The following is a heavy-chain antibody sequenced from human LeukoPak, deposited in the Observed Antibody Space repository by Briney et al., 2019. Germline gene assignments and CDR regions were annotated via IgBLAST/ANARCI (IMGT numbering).Heavy chain of an antibody. V-gene: IGHV4-39*07. Sequence: SETLSLTCTVSGGSISSSSDYWGWIRQAPGKGLEWIGSIYYHEDTYYNPSLKSRVTISVDTSKNQFSLKLSSVTAADTAVYYCARAEAESYYDSSAFDIWGQGTMVTVSS. D-gene: IGHD3-22*01. J-gene: IGHJ3*02. CDR3: ARAEAESYYDSSAFDI. CDR2: IYYHEDT. CDR1: GGSISSSSDY.